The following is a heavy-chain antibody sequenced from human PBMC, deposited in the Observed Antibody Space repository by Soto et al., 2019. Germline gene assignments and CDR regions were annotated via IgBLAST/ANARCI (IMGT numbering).Heavy chain of an antibody. CDR3: ARRIVVVTALDY. CDR2: INAGNGNT. J-gene: IGHJ4*02. Sequence: QVQLVQSGAEEKKPGASVKVSCKASGYTFTSYAMNWVRQAPGQRLEWMGWINAGNGNTKYSQKFQGRVTITRDTSASTAYLDLSSLRSEDTAVYCCARRIVVVTALDYWGQGTLVTVSS. V-gene: IGHV1-3*05. D-gene: IGHD2-21*02. CDR1: GYTFTSYA.